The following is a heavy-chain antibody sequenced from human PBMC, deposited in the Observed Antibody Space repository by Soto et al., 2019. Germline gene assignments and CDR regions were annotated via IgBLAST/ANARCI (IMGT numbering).Heavy chain of an antibody. D-gene: IGHD4-17*01. J-gene: IGHJ3*01. Sequence: QVQLQESGPGLVKPSETLSLTCTVSGGSISGYYWSWIRQPAGKRLEWIGRIYASGNTNKNPSLKSRVTMSVDTSKNQFSLRLNSVTAADTAVYYCARVGRTRATVTTYAFDVWGQGTKVTVSS. CDR1: GGSISGYY. CDR2: IYASGNT. V-gene: IGHV4-4*07. CDR3: ARVGRTRATVTTYAFDV.